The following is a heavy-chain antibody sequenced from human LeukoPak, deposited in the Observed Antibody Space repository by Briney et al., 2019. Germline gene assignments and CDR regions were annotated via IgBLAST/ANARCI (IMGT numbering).Heavy chain of an antibody. CDR1: GFTFSSYG. D-gene: IGHD6-19*01. CDR2: IWYDGSNK. Sequence: PGRSLRLSCAASGFTFSSYGMHRVRQAPGKGLEWVAVIWYDGSNKYYADSVKGRFTISRDNSKNTLYLQMNSLRAEDTAVYYCAKDGREQWLVPAGWGQGTLVTVSS. J-gene: IGHJ4*02. V-gene: IGHV3-33*06. CDR3: AKDGREQWLVPAG.